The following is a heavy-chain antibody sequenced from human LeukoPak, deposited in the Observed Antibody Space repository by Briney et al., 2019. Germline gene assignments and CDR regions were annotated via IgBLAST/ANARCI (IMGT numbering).Heavy chain of an antibody. J-gene: IGHJ4*02. CDR2: ISSSSSNR. V-gene: IGHV3-11*06. CDR3: ARAQYYLDS. Sequence: GVSLRLSCAPSGFPFSHYYMRWIRQSPGRGLEWVSYISSSSSNRNYADSVKGRFTISRDNAKNSLYLQMNSLRAEDTAVYYCARAQYYLDSWGQGTLVTVSS. CDR1: GFPFSHYY.